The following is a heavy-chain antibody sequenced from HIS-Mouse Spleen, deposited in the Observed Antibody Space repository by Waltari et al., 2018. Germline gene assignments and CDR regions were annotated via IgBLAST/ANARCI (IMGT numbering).Heavy chain of an antibody. Sequence: QVQLQQWGAGPLKPSETMSLTCAVYGGSFSGYYWSWIRPPPGKGLGWIGEINHSVSTNYNPSLKSRVTISVDTSKNQFSLKLSSVTAADTAVYYCARGSGPHWGQGTLVTVSS. V-gene: IGHV4-34*01. CDR2: INHSVST. D-gene: IGHD3-10*01. J-gene: IGHJ4*02. CDR3: ARGSGPH. CDR1: GGSFSGYY.